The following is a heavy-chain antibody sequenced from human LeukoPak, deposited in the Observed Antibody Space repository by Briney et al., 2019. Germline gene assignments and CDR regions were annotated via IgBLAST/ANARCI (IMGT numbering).Heavy chain of an antibody. CDR1: GDPINSYY. V-gene: IGHV4-59*08. CDR2: IYYRGSA. Sequence: SETLSLTCTVSGDPINSYYWSWIRQPPGKGLEWLGYIYYRGSANYNPSLKSRVTISIDTSKNQFSLKLTSVTAADTAVYYCARLLHDWFDSWGQGNLVTVSS. CDR3: ARLLHDWFDS. J-gene: IGHJ5*01.